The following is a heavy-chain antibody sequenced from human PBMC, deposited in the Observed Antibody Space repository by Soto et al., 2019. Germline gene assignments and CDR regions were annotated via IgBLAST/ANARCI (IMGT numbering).Heavy chain of an antibody. CDR3: ARDRPASGTGI. CDR1: GGSISSGGYY. CDR2: IYYSGST. V-gene: IGHV4-31*03. D-gene: IGHD3-10*01. J-gene: IGHJ3*02. Sequence: QVQLQESGPGLVKPSQTLSLTCTVSGGSISSGGYYWSWIRQHPGKGLAWIGYIYYSGSTYYNPSLNSRVTISVETSMNQFSLKISSVTAEDTAVYSCARDRPASGTGIWGQGTMVTVSS.